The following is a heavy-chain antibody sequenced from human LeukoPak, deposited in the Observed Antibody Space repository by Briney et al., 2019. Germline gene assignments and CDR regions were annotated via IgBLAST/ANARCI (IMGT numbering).Heavy chain of an antibody. D-gene: IGHD6-19*01. J-gene: IGHJ4*02. CDR2: ISGFSRTI. CDR3: ARDFSLAVAGTFDY. V-gene: IGHV3-48*01. CDR1: GFTFSSYS. Sequence: PGGSLRLSCAASGFTFSSYSMNWVRQAPGKGLEWVSYISGFSRTIYYADSVKGRFTISRDNAKNSLYLQMNSLRAEDTAVYYCARDFSLAVAGTFDYWGQGSLVTVSS.